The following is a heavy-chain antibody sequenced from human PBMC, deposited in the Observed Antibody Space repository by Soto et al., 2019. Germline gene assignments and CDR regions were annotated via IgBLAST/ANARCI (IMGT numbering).Heavy chain of an antibody. CDR3: ARDPWLHQKPDGEYYGMDV. D-gene: IGHD5-12*01. V-gene: IGHV1-46*01. CDR2: INPSGGST. J-gene: IGHJ6*02. Sequence: ASVKVSCKASRYTYTSYYMHWVRQAPGQGLEWMGIINPSGGSTSYAQKFQGRVTMTRDTSTSTVYMELSRLRAEDTAVCYCARDPWLHQKPDGEYYGMDVWDQGTTVTVS. CDR1: RYTYTSYY.